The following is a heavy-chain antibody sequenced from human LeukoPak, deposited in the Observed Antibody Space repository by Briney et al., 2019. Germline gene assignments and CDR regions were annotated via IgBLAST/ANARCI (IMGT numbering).Heavy chain of an antibody. V-gene: IGHV3-23*01. D-gene: IGHD3-9*01. J-gene: IGHJ4*02. CDR3: AKGIDILTAYLDY. Sequence: GGSLRLSCAASGFTVSSNYMSWVRQAPGKGLEWVSGISGAGTTTYYADSVKGRFTISRDNSKNKVYLQMNSLRAEDTAVYYCAKGIDILTAYLDYWGQGTLVTVSS. CDR1: GFTVSSNY. CDR2: ISGAGTTT.